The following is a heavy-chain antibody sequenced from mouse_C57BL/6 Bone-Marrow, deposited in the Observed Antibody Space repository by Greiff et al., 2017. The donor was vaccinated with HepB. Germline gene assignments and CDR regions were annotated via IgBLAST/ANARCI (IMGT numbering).Heavy chain of an antibody. CDR3: AREGNYRSYWYFDV. CDR2: IWSDGST. CDR1: GFSLTSYG. J-gene: IGHJ1*03. V-gene: IGHV2-6*03. D-gene: IGHD2-1*01. Sequence: QVQLKESGPGLVAPSQSLSITCTVSGFSLTSYGVHWVRQPPGKGLEWLVVIWSDGSTTYNSALKSRLSISKDNSKSQVFLKMNSLQTDDTAMYYCAREGNYRSYWYFDVWGTGTTVTVSS.